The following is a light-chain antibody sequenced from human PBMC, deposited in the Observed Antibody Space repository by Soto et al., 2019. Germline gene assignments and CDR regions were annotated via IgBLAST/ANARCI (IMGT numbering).Light chain of an antibody. CDR2: AAS. CDR1: QTVANSY. J-gene: IGKJ2*02. V-gene: IGKV3-20*01. Sequence: ESVLTQSPGTLALSPGERATLSCRASQTVANSYLAWYQVKPGQAPRLLIYAASNRATGIPDRFSGSGSGTDFTLTISRLEPEAFAVYFCQHYGGSASTFGQGTRVE. CDR3: QHYGGSAST.